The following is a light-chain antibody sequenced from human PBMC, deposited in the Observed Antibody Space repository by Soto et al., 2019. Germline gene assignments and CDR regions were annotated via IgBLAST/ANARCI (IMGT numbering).Light chain of an antibody. CDR2: SNT. J-gene: IGLJ1*01. CDR1: SSNIGSNT. V-gene: IGLV1-44*01. Sequence: QSALTQPPSASGTPGQRVTISCSGSSSNIGSNTVNWYQQLPGTAPKLLIYSNTQRPSEVPDRFSGSKSGTSASLAISGLQSEDEADYYCAAWDDSLNGLYVFGTGTKVTVL. CDR3: AAWDDSLNGLYV.